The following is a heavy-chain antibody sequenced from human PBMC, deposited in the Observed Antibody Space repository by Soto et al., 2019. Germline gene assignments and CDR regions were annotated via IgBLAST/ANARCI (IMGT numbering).Heavy chain of an antibody. V-gene: IGHV3-30*18. D-gene: IGHD5-18*01. CDR1: GFNVNSDY. CDR3: AKYGYNYGGFDY. Sequence: GGSLRLSCAASGFNVNSDYMNWVRQTPGKGLEWVAVISYDGSKKYYADSVKGRFTISRDNSKNTLYLQMNSLKVEDTAVYYCAKYGYNYGGFDYWGQGTLVTVSS. J-gene: IGHJ4*02. CDR2: ISYDGSKK.